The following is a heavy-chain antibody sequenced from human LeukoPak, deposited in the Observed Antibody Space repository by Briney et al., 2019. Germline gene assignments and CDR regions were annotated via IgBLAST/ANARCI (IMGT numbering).Heavy chain of an antibody. V-gene: IGHV1-2*02. CDR2: INPNSGGT. CDR1: GYTFTGYY. CDR3: ARDSPYYYYGMDV. Sequence: ASVKVSCKASGYTFTGYYMHWVRQAPGQGLEWMGWINPNSGGTNYAQKFQGRVTMTRDTSISTAYMELSRLRSDDTAVYYCARDSPYYYYGMDVWGQGTTVTVSS. J-gene: IGHJ6*02.